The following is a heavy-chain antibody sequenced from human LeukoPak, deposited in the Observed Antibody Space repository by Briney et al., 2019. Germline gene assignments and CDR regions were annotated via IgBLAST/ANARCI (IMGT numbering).Heavy chain of an antibody. CDR1: GGSISSGGYS. J-gene: IGHJ4*02. CDR3: ASYYYDSSGYYQLDY. V-gene: IGHV4-31*03. Sequence: SETLSLTCTVTGGSISSGGYSWNWFRQHPVKGLEWIGYIYHSGNTFYNPSLKSRVSIEVDTSRNQFSLKLTSVTAADTAVYYCASYYYDSSGYYQLDYWGQGTLVTVSS. CDR2: IYHSGNT. D-gene: IGHD3-22*01.